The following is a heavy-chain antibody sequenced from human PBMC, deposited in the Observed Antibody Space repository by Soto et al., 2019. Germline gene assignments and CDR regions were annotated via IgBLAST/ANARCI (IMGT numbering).Heavy chain of an antibody. D-gene: IGHD3-22*01. J-gene: IGHJ4*01. V-gene: IGHV3-15*07. CDR1: GFTFSNAW. CDR3: TTDSYITSIIVRFDY. Sequence: GGSLRLSCAASGFTFSNAWINWVRQTPGKGLEWVGRVKSKTDGGTTDFAAPVKGRFAISRDVLKNMVYLEMNSLKTEDTAIYYCTTDSYITSIIVRFDYWGHGTLVTVSS. CDR2: VKSKTDGGTT.